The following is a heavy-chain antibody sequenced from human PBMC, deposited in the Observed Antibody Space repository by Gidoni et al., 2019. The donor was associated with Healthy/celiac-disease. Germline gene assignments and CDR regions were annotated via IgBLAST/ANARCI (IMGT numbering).Heavy chain of an antibody. Sequence: QVQLFQSGAEVKKPRHSVKVSCKASGYTFTSSGISGVRQAPGQGLEWMGWISAYNGNTNDEQKRQGMVTMTTDTSTSTAYMELRSLRSDDTAVYYCARDHYGGLDYWGQGTLVTVSS. J-gene: IGHJ4*02. V-gene: IGHV1-18*04. CDR2: ISAYNGNT. CDR1: GYTFTSSG. CDR3: ARDHYGGLDY. D-gene: IGHD4-17*01.